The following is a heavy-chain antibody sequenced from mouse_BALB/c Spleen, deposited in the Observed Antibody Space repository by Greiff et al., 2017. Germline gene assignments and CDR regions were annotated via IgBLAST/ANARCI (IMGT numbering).Heavy chain of an antibody. CDR2: IDPANGNT. CDR3: ASPYYDRGAMDY. CDR1: GFNIKDTY. J-gene: IGHJ4*01. Sequence: EVQLVESGAELVKPGASVKLSCTASGFNIKDTYMHWVKQRPEQGLEWIGRIDPANGNTKYDPKFQGKATITADTSSNTAYLQLSSLTSEDTAVYYCASPYYDRGAMDYWGQGTSVTVSS. D-gene: IGHD2-4*01. V-gene: IGHV14-3*02.